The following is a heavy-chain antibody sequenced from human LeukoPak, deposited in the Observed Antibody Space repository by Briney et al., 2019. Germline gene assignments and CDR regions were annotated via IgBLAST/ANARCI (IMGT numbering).Heavy chain of an antibody. CDR1: NYPITSDYY. J-gene: IGHJ6*03. D-gene: IGHD3-16*01. V-gene: IGHV4-38-2*01. CDR3: GRAGFGTAYNRFYYYMDV. CDR2: IFHSGIA. Sequence: SETLSLTCAVSNYPITSDYYWVWIRQPPGEGLEWIGQIFHSGIAHYNPSLKSRVTMSVDTSRSQFSVNLNSVTAADTAVYYCGRAGFGTAYNRFYYYMDVWGKGTTVTVSS.